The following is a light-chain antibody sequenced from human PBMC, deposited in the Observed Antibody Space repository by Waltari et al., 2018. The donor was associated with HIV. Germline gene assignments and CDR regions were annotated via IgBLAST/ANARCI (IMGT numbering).Light chain of an antibody. CDR3: QQYNNWLRT. Sequence: EIVMTQSPAPLPVSPGERATLSCRASQSVSSNLAWYQQKPGQAPRLLIYGASIRATGIPARFSGSGSGTEFTLTISSLQSEDFAVYYCQQYNNWLRTFGQGTKVEIK. V-gene: IGKV3-15*01. J-gene: IGKJ1*01. CDR1: QSVSSN. CDR2: GAS.